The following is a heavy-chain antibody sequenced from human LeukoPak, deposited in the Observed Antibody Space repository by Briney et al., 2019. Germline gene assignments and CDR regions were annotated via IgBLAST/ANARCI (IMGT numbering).Heavy chain of an antibody. CDR2: IYDSGST. CDR3: ARASDSGDGIFDY. D-gene: IGHD4-17*01. Sequence: SQTLSLTCAVSGGSITSGVYSWNWIRQPPGKGLEWIGYIYDSGSTYYNPSLKSRVTISIDRSKNQFSLNLSSVTAADTAVYYCARASDSGDGIFDYWGQGTLVTVSS. V-gene: IGHV4-30-2*01. CDR1: GGSITSGVYS. J-gene: IGHJ4*02.